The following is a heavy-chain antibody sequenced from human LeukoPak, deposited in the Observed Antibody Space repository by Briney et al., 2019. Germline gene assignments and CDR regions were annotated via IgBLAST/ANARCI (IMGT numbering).Heavy chain of an antibody. J-gene: IGHJ4*02. CDR1: GFAFSSYG. V-gene: IGHV3-23*01. Sequence: PGGSLRLSCAASGFAFSSYGMSWVRQAPGKGLEWVSAISGSGGSTYYADSVKGRFTISRDNSKNTLYLQMNSLRAEDTAVYYCANSVYSSSRSAGDYWGQGTLVTVSS. CDR2: ISGSGGST. CDR3: ANSVYSSSRSAGDY. D-gene: IGHD6-13*01.